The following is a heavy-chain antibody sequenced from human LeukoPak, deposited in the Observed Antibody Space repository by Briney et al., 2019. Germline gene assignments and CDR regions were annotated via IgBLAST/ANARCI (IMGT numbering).Heavy chain of an antibody. V-gene: IGHV3-64*01. D-gene: IGHD1-26*01. Sequence: GGSLRLSCAASGFTFSSYAMHWVRQAPGKGLEYVSAITSNGDKTYYGNSVKGRFTISRDNSKNTLYLQMGSLRIEDMAVYYCAKGGATTLFDYWGHGTLVTVSS. CDR2: ITSNGDKT. CDR3: AKGGATTLFDY. CDR1: GFTFSSYA. J-gene: IGHJ4*01.